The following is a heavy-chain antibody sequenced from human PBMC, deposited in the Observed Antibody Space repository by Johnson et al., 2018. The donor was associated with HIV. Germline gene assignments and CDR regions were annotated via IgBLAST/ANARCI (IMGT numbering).Heavy chain of an antibody. CDR3: ARDGVYSSPWDAFDI. J-gene: IGHJ3*02. V-gene: IGHV3-9*01. Sequence: VQLVEYGGGLVQPGRSLRLSCAASGFTFDDYVMHWVRQAPGKGLEWVSGISWNSGSIDYVDSMEGRFTISRDNAKSSLFLQMDSLRAEDTAVYYCARDGVYSSPWDAFDIWGQGTVVTVSS. CDR1: GFTFDDYV. CDR2: ISWNSGSI. D-gene: IGHD6-13*01.